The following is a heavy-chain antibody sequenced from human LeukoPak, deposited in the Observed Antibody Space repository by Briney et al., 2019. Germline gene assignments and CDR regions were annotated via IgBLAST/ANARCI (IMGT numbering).Heavy chain of an antibody. Sequence: SVKVSCKASGYTFTSYGISWVRQAPGQGLEWMGGIIPIFGTTNYAQKFQDRVTITADKSTSTAYMELSSLRSEDTAVYYCARVVGLTGYSSSWYSGYYYYMDVWGKGTTVTVSS. V-gene: IGHV1-69*06. J-gene: IGHJ6*03. D-gene: IGHD6-13*01. CDR1: GYTFTSYG. CDR2: IIPIFGTT. CDR3: ARVVGLTGYSSSWYSGYYYYMDV.